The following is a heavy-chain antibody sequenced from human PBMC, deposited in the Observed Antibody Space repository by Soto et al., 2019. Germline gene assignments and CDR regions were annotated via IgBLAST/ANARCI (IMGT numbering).Heavy chain of an antibody. CDR1: GGSSSAGYY. J-gene: IGHJ5*02. Sequence: SETLSLTCPVSGGSSSAGYYWSWIRQHPGKGLEWLGSISDSGSTSYNPSLKSRLTISVDTSNNQFSRNLSSVTAADTAVYYCARRDRSGYSYWLDTWGQGTLVTVSS. CDR3: ARRDRSGYSYWLDT. D-gene: IGHD3-22*01. CDR2: ISDSGST. V-gene: IGHV4-31*03.